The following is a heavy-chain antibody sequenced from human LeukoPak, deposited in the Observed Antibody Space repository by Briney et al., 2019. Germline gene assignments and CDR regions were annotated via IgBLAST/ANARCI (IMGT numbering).Heavy chain of an antibody. V-gene: IGHV1-2*02. CDR2: INPNSGGT. CDR1: GYTFTGYY. CDR3: ATGPVVVVAATRRGPIDY. D-gene: IGHD2-15*01. Sequence: ASVKVSCKASGYTFTGYYMHWVRQAPGQGLEWMGWINPNSGGTNYAQKFQGRVTMTRDTSISTAYMELSRLRSDDTAVYYCATGPVVVVAATRRGPIDYWGQGTLVTVS. J-gene: IGHJ4*02.